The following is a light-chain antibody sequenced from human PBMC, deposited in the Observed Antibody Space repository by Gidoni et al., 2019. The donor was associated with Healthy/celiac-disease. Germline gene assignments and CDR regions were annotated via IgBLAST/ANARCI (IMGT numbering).Light chain of an antibody. V-gene: IGKV1-39*01. CDR1: QSISSY. Sequence: DIQMTKSPSSLPASVGDRVTITCRASQSISSYLNWYQQKPGKAPKLLIYAASSLQSGVPSRFSGSGSGTDFTLTISSLQPEDFATYYCQQSYSTPPSFGGGTKVEIK. CDR3: QQSYSTPPS. CDR2: AAS. J-gene: IGKJ4*01.